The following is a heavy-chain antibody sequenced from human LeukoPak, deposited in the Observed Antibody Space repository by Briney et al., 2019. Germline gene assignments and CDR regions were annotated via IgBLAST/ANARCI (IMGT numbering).Heavy chain of an antibody. Sequence: GGSLRLSCAASGFAFSSDAMSWVRHAPRKGLECVSLIRGDSSLIEYADSVKGRFTISRDNSKNTLYLQMDSLRAEDTAVYYCAKGRFTSSTFDSWGQGTLVTVSS. CDR1: GFAFSSDA. CDR2: IRGDSSLI. D-gene: IGHD2-2*01. CDR3: AKGRFTSSTFDS. J-gene: IGHJ4*02. V-gene: IGHV3-23*01.